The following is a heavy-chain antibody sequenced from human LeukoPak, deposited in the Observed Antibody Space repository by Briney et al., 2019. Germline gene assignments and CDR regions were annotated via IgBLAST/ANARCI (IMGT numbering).Heavy chain of an antibody. V-gene: IGHV3-21*01. Sequence: PGGSLRLSCAASGFTFSSYSMNWVRQAPGKGLEWVSSISSSSSYIYYADSVKGRFTISRDNAKNSLYLQMNSLRAEDTAVYYCARAYDILTDEYYFDYWGQGTLVTVSS. J-gene: IGHJ4*02. CDR3: ARAYDILTDEYYFDY. CDR2: ISSSSSYI. D-gene: IGHD3-9*01. CDR1: GFTFSSYS.